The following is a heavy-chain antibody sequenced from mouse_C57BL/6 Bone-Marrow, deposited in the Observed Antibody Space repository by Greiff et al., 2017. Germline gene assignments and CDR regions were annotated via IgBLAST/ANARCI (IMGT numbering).Heavy chain of an antibody. Sequence: VQLQQSGAELVRPGSSVKLSCKASGYTFTSYWMDWVKQRPGQGLEWIGNIYPSDSETHYNQKFKDKATLTVDKSSSTAYMQLSSLTSEDSAVYYCARSSYVWYFDVWGTGTTVTVSS. CDR3: ARSSYVWYFDV. CDR2: IYPSDSET. CDR1: GYTFTSYW. J-gene: IGHJ1*03. V-gene: IGHV1-61*01. D-gene: IGHD1-1*01.